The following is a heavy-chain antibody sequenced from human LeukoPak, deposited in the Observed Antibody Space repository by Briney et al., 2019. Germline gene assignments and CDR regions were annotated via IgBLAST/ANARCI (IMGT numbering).Heavy chain of an antibody. CDR3: AKDWKNSYGLLYYFDY. D-gene: IGHD5-18*01. V-gene: IGHV3-23*01. J-gene: IGHJ4*02. CDR1: GFTFSSYA. CDR2: ISGSGGST. Sequence: PGGSLRLSCAASGFTFSSYAMSWVRQAPGKGLEWVSAISGSGGSTYYADSVKGRFTISRDNSKNTLYLQMNSLRAEDTAVYYCAKDWKNSYGLLYYFDYWGQGTLVTVSS.